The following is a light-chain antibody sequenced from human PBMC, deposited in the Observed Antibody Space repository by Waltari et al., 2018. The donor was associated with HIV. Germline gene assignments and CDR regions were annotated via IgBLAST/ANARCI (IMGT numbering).Light chain of an antibody. V-gene: IGKV1-39*01. CDR1: EFINSY. CDR3: QQTYNTPHT. CDR2: GAS. J-gene: IGKJ5*01. Sequence: DIEMTQSPSSLSASVVDIVAITCRSSEFINSYLPWYQLTPGKAPRLLVFGASTLHRGVPSRFSGSGSETDYTLTINHLQPEDFGTYFCQQTYNTPHTFGLGTRLEVK.